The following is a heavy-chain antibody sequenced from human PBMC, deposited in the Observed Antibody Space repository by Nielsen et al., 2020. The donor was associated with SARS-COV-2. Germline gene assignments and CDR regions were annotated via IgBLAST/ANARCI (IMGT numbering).Heavy chain of an antibody. CDR2: IYSGGST. CDR3: ARDSRMATITLDY. D-gene: IGHD5-24*01. J-gene: IGHJ4*02. CDR1: GFTVSSNY. Sequence: GGSLRLSCAASGFTVSSNYMSWVRQAPGKGLEWVSVIYSGGSTYYADSVKGRFTISRDNSKNTLYLQMNSLRAEDTAVYYCARDSRMATITLDYWGQGTLVTVSS. V-gene: IGHV3-66*01.